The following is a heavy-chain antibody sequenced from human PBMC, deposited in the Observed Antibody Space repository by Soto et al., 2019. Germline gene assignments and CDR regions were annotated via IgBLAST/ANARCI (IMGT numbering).Heavy chain of an antibody. D-gene: IGHD2-21*02. CDR3: ARTNCGGDCYLFDY. CDR1: GYTFTSYY. CDR2: INPSGGST. V-gene: IGHV1-46*01. J-gene: IGHJ4*02. Sequence: ASVKVSCKASGYTFTSYYMHWVRQAPGQGLERMRIINPSGGSTSNAQKNQGRVIMTRDTSTSTVNMEQSSLRSKDTAVYYCARTNCGGDCYLFDYWGQGTLVTVSS.